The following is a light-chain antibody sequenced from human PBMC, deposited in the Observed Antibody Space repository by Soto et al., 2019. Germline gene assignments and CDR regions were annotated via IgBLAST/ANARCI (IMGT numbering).Light chain of an antibody. Sequence: QSVLTQSASVSGSPGQWISIPCAGTSSDIGSYNTVSWYQHHPGKAPKLLIYEGTKRPSGVSHRFSGSKSGNTASLTISGLQPEDEADYYCCSFAGFNTYVFGTGTKAPS. CDR1: SSDIGSYNT. CDR2: EGT. J-gene: IGLJ1*01. V-gene: IGLV2-23*01. CDR3: CSFAGFNTYV.